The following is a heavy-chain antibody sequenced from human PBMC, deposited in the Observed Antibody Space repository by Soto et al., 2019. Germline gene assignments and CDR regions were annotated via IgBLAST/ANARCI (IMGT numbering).Heavy chain of an antibody. Sequence: PSETLSLTCAVYGGSFSGYYWSWIRQPPGKGLEWIGEINHSGSTNYNPSLKSRVTISVDTSKNQFSLKLNSVTAADTAVYYCARAGGYNSGGPEYFAYWGQGTLVTVSS. CDR1: GGSFSGYY. J-gene: IGHJ4*02. D-gene: IGHD5-12*01. CDR3: ARAGGYNSGGPEYFAY. V-gene: IGHV4-34*01. CDR2: INHSGST.